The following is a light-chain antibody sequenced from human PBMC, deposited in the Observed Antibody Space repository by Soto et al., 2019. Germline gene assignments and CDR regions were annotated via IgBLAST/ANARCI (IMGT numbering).Light chain of an antibody. V-gene: IGKV3D-7*01. Sequence: EIVLTQSPGTLSLSPGERVTISCRASHSVSNTDLAWYQQKSGQAPSLLIYGASTRATSIPSRFSGSGSGTDFTLTISSLQPEDFAVYYCQQDYNLPPTFGQGTKVDIK. CDR2: GAS. J-gene: IGKJ1*01. CDR3: QQDYNLPPT. CDR1: HSVSNTD.